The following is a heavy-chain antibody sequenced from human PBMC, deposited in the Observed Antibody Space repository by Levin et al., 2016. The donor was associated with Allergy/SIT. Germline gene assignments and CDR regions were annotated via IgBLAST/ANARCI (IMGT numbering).Heavy chain of an antibody. J-gene: IGHJ4*02. CDR3: ARGPRSSRRFGY. CDR1: GGSFSGYY. D-gene: IGHD3-16*01. CDR2: INHSGST. Sequence: SQTLSLTCAVYGGSFSGYYWSWIRQPPGKGLEWIGEINHSGSTNYNPSLKSRVTISVDTSKNQFSLKLSSVTAADTAVYYCARGPRSSRRFGYWGQGTLVTVSS. V-gene: IGHV4-34*01.